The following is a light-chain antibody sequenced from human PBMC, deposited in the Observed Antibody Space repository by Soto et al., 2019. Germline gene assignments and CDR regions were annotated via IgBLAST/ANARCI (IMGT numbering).Light chain of an antibody. Sequence: SYELSQPPSVSVAPGQTATITCGGMSIGSKSVHWYQQKPGQAPVLVVYDNGDRPSGIPERFSGSNSENTATLTISRVEAGDEADYYCQVWDSSSDHVGIGGGNQLTVL. CDR2: DNG. J-gene: IGLJ2*01. V-gene: IGLV3-21*02. CDR3: QVWDSSSDHVG. CDR1: SIGSKS.